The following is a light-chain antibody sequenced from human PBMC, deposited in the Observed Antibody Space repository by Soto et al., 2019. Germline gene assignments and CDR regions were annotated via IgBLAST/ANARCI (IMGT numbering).Light chain of an antibody. V-gene: IGLV2-14*01. CDR1: SSDVGGYNY. J-gene: IGLJ1*01. CDR2: EVS. Sequence: QSVLTQPASVSGSPGQSITISCTGTSSDVGGYNYVSWYQQHPGKAPKLMIYEVSNRPSGVSIRFSGSRSGNTASLTISGLQAEDGADYYCSSYTSSSTYVFGTGTKVTVL. CDR3: SSYTSSSTYV.